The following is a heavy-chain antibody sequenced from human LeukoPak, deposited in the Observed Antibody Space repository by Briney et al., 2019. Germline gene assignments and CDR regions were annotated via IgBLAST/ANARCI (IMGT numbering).Heavy chain of an antibody. CDR3: ARLRTFDY. D-gene: IGHD1-14*01. J-gene: IGHJ4*02. V-gene: IGHV3-7*03. CDR1: GFTFSNYW. Sequence: GALRLSCAASGFTFSNYWMSWVRQAPGKGLEWVANIKQDGSEKYYVGSVKGRFTISRDNADNSLYLQMNSLRAEDTAVYCCARLRTFDYWGQGTLVTVSS. CDR2: IKQDGSEK.